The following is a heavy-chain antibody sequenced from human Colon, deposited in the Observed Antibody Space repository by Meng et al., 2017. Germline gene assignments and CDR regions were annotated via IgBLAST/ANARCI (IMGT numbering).Heavy chain of an antibody. CDR2: IYYTGSI. Sequence: VQVQGCGTVWGTPSEALPLTCSVSGGYISGNYWSWIRQSPGRGLEWIAYIYYTGSINYHPSFQSRATISVDTSKNQFSLNLASVTAADTAVYYCAKYDRPPYCFEYWGQGTLVTVSS. V-gene: IGHV4-59*01. CDR1: GGYISGNY. CDR3: AKYDRPPYCFEY. D-gene: IGHD2-15*01. J-gene: IGHJ4*02.